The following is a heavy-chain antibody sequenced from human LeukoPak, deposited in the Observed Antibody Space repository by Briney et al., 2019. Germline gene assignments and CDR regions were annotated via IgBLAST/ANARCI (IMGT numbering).Heavy chain of an antibody. CDR2: IYTSGST. Sequence: PSETLSLTCTVSGGSISSGTYFWTWIRQPAGKGLEWIGRIYTSGSTNYNPSLKSRVTISVDTSKNQFSLKLSSVTAADTAVYYCTRGSIAYYYMDVWGKGTTVTISS. D-gene: IGHD3-22*01. CDR3: TRGSIAYYYMDV. V-gene: IGHV4-61*02. CDR1: GGSISSGTYF. J-gene: IGHJ6*03.